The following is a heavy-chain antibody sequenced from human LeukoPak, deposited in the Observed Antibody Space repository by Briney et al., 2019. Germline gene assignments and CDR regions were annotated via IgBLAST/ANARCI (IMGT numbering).Heavy chain of an antibody. CDR3: ARGRDGYSTGPFDY. D-gene: IGHD5-24*01. CDR1: GGSFSGYY. V-gene: IGHV4-34*01. CDR2: INHSGST. J-gene: IGHJ4*02. Sequence: WETLSLTCAVYGGSFSGYYWSWIRQPPGKGLEWIGEINHSGSTNYNPSLKSRVTISVDTSKNQFSLQLSSVTPEDTAVYYCARGRDGYSTGPFDYWGQGTLVTVS.